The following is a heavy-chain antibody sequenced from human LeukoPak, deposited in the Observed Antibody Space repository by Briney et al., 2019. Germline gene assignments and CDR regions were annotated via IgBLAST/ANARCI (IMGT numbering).Heavy chain of an antibody. D-gene: IGHD4-23*01. J-gene: IGHJ3*01. CDR2: ISTSDRRV. V-gene: IGHV3-11*04. Sequence: PGGSLRLSCIGSGFTFSDRYTAWIRQRPGKGLELLSYISTSDRRVYLADSVKGRFTVSRDDARKSLFLQMNSLRPDDTAVYYCARDRAVGASDSYDLWGPGTMVIVSS. CDR1: GFTFSDRY. CDR3: ARDRAVGASDSYDL.